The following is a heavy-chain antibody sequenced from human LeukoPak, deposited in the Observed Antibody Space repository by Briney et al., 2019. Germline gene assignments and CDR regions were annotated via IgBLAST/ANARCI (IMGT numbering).Heavy chain of an antibody. J-gene: IGHJ4*02. CDR1: GFTFSTYG. D-gene: IGHD3-22*01. CDR2: IRYDGSHK. CDR3: AKISGYYPFDY. V-gene: IGHV3-30*02. Sequence: GGSLRLSCAASGFTFSTYGMHWVRQAPGKGLEWVAFIRYDGSHKYYTDSVRGRFTISRDNSKNTLYLQMNNLRAEDTDLYYCAKISGYYPFDYWGQGTLVTVSS.